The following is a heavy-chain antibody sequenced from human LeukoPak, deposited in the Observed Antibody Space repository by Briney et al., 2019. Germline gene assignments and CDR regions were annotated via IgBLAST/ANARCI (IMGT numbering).Heavy chain of an antibody. D-gene: IGHD5-12*01. Sequence: GGSLRLSCAASGFTFSRSAMHWVRQAPGKGLXXXAVISYDARNNYYADSVKGRFTISRDNSKSTLYLQMNSLRPEDTAVYYCAREIVATIGFDYWGQGTLVTVSS. CDR2: ISYDARNN. V-gene: IGHV3-30*04. J-gene: IGHJ4*02. CDR1: GFTFSRSA. CDR3: AREIVATIGFDY.